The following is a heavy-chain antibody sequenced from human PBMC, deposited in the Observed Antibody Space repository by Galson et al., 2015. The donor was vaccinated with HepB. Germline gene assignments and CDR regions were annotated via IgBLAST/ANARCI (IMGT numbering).Heavy chain of an antibody. CDR2: IIPIFGTT. D-gene: IGHD2-21*01. J-gene: IGHJ6*02. V-gene: IGHV1-69*13. CDR3: ATTRMDSYYYGMDV. CDR1: GGGFSRFA. Sequence: SVKVSCKASGGGFSRFAIGWVRQAPGQGLEWMGGIIPIFGTTNYAQKFQGRVTIAADESTSTAYMELSSLRSEDTAVYYCATTRMDSYYYGMDVWGQGTTVTVSS.